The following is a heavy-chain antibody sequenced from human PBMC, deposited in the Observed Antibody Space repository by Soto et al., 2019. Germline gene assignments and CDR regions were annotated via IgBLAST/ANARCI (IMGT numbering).Heavy chain of an antibody. D-gene: IGHD3-3*01. Sequence: ASVKVSCKASGFTFTSSAVQWVRQARGQRLEWIGWIVVGSGNTNYAQKFQERVTITRDMSTSTAYMELSSLRSEDTAVYYCAADRYYDFWSGYPYYYYGMDVWGQGTTVTVSS. J-gene: IGHJ6*02. CDR3: AADRYYDFWSGYPYYYYGMDV. V-gene: IGHV1-58*01. CDR1: GFTFTSSA. CDR2: IVVGSGNT.